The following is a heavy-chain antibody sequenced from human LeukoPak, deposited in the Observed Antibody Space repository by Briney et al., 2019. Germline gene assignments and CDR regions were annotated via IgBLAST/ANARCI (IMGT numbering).Heavy chain of an antibody. D-gene: IGHD6-13*01. Sequence: SETLSLTCTVSGGSISSGYYWGWIRQPPGKGLEWIGSIYHSGSTYYNPSLKSRVTISVDTSKNQFSLKLRSVTAADTAVYYCASGRWSTQFDFWGQGTLVTVSS. CDR1: GGSISSGYY. V-gene: IGHV4-38-2*02. CDR2: IYHSGST. CDR3: ASGRWSTQFDF. J-gene: IGHJ4*02.